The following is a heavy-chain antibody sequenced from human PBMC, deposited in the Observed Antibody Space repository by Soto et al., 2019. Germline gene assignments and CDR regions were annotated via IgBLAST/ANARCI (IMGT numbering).Heavy chain of an antibody. J-gene: IGHJ5*02. CDR3: ATGRSEVVPGAMDT. CDR2: IYPTGST. CDR1: GDSFSNYY. V-gene: IGHV4-4*07. Sequence: PSETLSLTCTVSGDSFSNYYCNWVRKSAGKGLEWIGRIYPTGSTTYNPSLKSRLTMSVDMSKNQFSLRLTSMTSADTAVYYCATGRSEVVPGAMDTWGQGTLVTVSS. D-gene: IGHD2-2*01.